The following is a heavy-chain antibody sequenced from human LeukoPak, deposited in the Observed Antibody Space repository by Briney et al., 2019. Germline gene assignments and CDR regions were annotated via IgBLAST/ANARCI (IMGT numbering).Heavy chain of an antibody. D-gene: IGHD1-26*01. V-gene: IGHV4-61*08. CDR2: IYYSGST. CDR3: ARDKWELRL. CDR1: GGSISSGGYS. J-gene: IGHJ4*02. Sequence: PSQTLSLTCTVSGGSISSGGYSWSWIRQHPGKGLEWIGYIYYSGSTNYNPSLKSRVTISVDTSKNQFSLKLSSVTAADTAVYYCARDKWELRLWGQGTLVTVSS.